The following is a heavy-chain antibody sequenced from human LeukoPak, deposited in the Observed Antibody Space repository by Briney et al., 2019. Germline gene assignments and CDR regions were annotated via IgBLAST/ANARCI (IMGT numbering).Heavy chain of an antibody. CDR1: GGSISSYY. D-gene: IGHD1-26*01. CDR2: IYYSGST. J-gene: IGHJ5*02. Sequence: PSETLSLTCTVSGGSISSYYWSWIRQPPGKGLEWIGYIYYSGSTYYNPSLKSRVTISVDTSKNQFSLKLSSVTAADTAVYYCARDSGSYPPMGWFDPWGQGTLVTVSS. V-gene: IGHV4-59*12. CDR3: ARDSGSYPPMGWFDP.